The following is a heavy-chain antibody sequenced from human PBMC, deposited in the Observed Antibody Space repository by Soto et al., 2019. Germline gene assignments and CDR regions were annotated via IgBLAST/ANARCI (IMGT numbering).Heavy chain of an antibody. J-gene: IGHJ4*02. CDR1: GYTFTSYA. CDR3: ARSAPPIDY. CDR2: INAGNGNT. Sequence: ASVKVSCKASGYTFTSYAMHWVRQAPGQRLEWMGWINAGNGNTKQSQKFQGRVTITRDTSASTAYMELSSLGSEDTAVYYCARSAPPIDYWGQGTLVTVSS. V-gene: IGHV1-3*01.